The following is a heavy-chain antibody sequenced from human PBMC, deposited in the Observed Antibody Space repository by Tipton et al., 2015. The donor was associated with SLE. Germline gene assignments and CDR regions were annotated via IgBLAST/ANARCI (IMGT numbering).Heavy chain of an antibody. V-gene: IGHV4-39*07. CDR3: ARGGVLGFHPSAFDI. J-gene: IGHJ3*02. D-gene: IGHD3-10*01. Sequence: TLSLTCSVSGGSISSSSYYRGWIRQPPGKGLEWIGSIDYSGSTYYNPSLKSRVTISVDTSKNQFSLKLSSVAAADTAVYYCARGGVLGFHPSAFDIWGQGTMVTVSS. CDR1: GGSISSSSYY. CDR2: IDYSGST.